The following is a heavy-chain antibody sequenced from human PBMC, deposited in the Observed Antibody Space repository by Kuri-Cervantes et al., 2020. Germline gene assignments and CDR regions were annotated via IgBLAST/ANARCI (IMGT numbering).Heavy chain of an antibody. CDR3: ARGDSTVTTWGYRYFDL. Sequence: GESLKISCAASGFTFSSYAMHWVRQAPGKGLEWVAVMSYDGSNEYYADSVKGRFTISRDNAKNSLYLQMNSLRAEDTAVYYCARGDSTVTTWGYRYFDLWGRGTLVTVSS. V-gene: IGHV3-30*07. CDR2: MSYDGSNE. J-gene: IGHJ2*01. CDR1: GFTFSSYA. D-gene: IGHD4-17*01.